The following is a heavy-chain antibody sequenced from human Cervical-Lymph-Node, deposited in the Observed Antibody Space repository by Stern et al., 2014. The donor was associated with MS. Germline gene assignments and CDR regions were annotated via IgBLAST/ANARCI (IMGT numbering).Heavy chain of an antibody. Sequence: VQLVESGGGVAQPGRSLRLSCAASGFTFSLSGMHWVRQAPGKGLDWVAVISYDGSDKYYGDYVQGRFTIFSDNSKNTVYLQMNSLRAEDTAVYYCANAAALACRSPSCYKAFEYWGQGILVTVSS. CDR3: ANAAALACRSPSCYKAFEY. V-gene: IGHV3-30*18. D-gene: IGHD2-2*02. J-gene: IGHJ4*02. CDR2: ISYDGSDK. CDR1: GFTFSLSG.